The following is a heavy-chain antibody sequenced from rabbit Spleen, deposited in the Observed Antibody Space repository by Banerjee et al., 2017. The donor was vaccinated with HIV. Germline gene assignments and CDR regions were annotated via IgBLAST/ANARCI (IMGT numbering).Heavy chain of an antibody. J-gene: IGHJ6*01. CDR2: IYAGSSGTT. D-gene: IGHD1-1*01. CDR1: GFSFSGGYD. CDR3: ARDTSSSFSSYGMDL. V-gene: IGHV1S45*01. Sequence: QEQLEESGGGLVKPKGSLTLTCKASGFSFSGGYDMCWVRQAPGKGLEWIACIYAGSSGTTYYASWAKGRFTISKTSSTTVTLQMTSLTAADTATYFCARDTSSSFSSYGMDLWGQGTLVTVS.